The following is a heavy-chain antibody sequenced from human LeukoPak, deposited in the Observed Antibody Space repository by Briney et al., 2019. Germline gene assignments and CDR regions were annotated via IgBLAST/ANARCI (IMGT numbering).Heavy chain of an antibody. D-gene: IGHD3-22*01. CDR1: GFTFSSYG. V-gene: IGHV3-33*01. CDR2: IWYDGSNK. CDR3: ARHLGPHYDSSGYHHQSFYYMDV. J-gene: IGHJ6*03. Sequence: GGSLRLSCAASGFTFSSYGMHWVRQAPGKGLEWVAVIWYDGSNKYYADSVKGRFTISRDNSKNTLYLQMNSLRAEDTAVYYCARHLGPHYDSSGYHHQSFYYMDVWGKGTTVTVSS.